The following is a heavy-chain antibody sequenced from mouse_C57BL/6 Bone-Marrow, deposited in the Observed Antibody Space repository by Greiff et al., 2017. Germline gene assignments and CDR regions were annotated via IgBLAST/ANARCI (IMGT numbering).Heavy chain of an antibody. CDR1: GFTFSSYA. CDR2: ISSGGDYI. J-gene: IGHJ4*01. D-gene: IGHD2-5*01. Sequence: EVNVVESGEGLVKPGGSLKLSCAASGFTFSSYAMSWVRQTPEKRLEWVAYISSGGDYIYYADTVKGRFTISRDNARNTLYLQMSSLKSEDTAMYYCTSYYSNLRYYYAMDYWGQGTSVTVSS. CDR3: TSYYSNLRYYYAMDY. V-gene: IGHV5-9-1*02.